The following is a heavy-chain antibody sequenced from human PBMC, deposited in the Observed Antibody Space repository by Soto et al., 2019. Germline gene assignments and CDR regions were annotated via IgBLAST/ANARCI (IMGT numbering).Heavy chain of an antibody. CDR1: GGSISSSNW. J-gene: IGHJ5*02. CDR3: ARDQLYYDILTGYYSANWFDP. V-gene: IGHV4-4*02. D-gene: IGHD3-9*01. Sequence: SETLSLTCAVSGGSISSSNWWSWVRQPPGKGLEWIGEIYHSGSTNYNPSLKSRVTISVDKSKNQFSLKLSSVTAADTAVYYCARDQLYYDILTGYYSANWFDPWGQGTLVTVSS. CDR2: IYHSGST.